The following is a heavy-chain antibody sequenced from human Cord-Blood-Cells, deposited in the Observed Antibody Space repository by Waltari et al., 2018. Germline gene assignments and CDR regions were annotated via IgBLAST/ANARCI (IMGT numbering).Heavy chain of an antibody. J-gene: IGHJ4*02. CDR1: GGSFSGYY. CDR2: INHSGST. V-gene: IGHV4-34*01. CDR3: ARGLRGLRYFDWLLPEYYFDY. D-gene: IGHD3-9*01. Sequence: QVQLQQWGAGLLKPSETLSLPCAVYGGSFSGYYWSWIRQPPGKGLEWIGEINHSGSTNYNPSLKSRVTISGDTSKNQFSLKLSAVTAADTAVYYCARGLRGLRYFDWLLPEYYFDYWGQGTLVTVSS.